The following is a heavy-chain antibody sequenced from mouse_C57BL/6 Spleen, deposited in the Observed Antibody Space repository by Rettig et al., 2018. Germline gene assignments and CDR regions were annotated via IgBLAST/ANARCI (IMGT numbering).Heavy chain of an antibody. V-gene: IGHV1-42*01. J-gene: IGHJ1*03. CDR2: INPSTGGT. D-gene: IGHD2-4*01. CDR3: ARNYDYGYFDV. CDR1: GYSFTGYY. Sequence: SGYSFTGYYMNWVKQSPEKSLEWIGEINPSTGGTTYNQKFKAKATLTVDKSSSTAYMQLKSLTSEDSAVYYCARNYDYGYFDVWGTGTTVTVSS.